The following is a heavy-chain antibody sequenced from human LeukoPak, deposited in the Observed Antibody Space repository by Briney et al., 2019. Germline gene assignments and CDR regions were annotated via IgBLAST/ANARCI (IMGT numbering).Heavy chain of an antibody. V-gene: IGHV4-34*01. CDR2: INHSGST. D-gene: IGHD6-13*01. CDR3: ARECSSCIYYYGMDV. CDR1: GGSFSGYY. Sequence: SETLSLTCAVYGGSFSGYYWSWIRQPPGKGLEWVGEINHSGSTNYNPSLKSRVTISVDTSKNQFSLKLSSVTAADTAVYYCARECSSCIYYYGMDVWGQGTTVTVSS. J-gene: IGHJ6*02.